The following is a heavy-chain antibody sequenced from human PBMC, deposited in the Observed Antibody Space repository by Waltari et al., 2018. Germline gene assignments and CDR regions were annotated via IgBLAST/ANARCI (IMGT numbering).Heavy chain of an antibody. CDR3: ARAHKQPIVHYYYYYYMDV. J-gene: IGHJ6*03. CDR2: ISSSSSYI. Sequence: EVQLVESGGGLVKPGGSLRLSCAASGFTFIRYSINWFRQGPGKGLEWVSSISSSSSYIYYADSVKGRFTNSRDNAKNSLYLQMNSLRAEDTAVYYCARAHKQPIVHYYYYYYMDVWGKGTTVTVSS. V-gene: IGHV3-21*01. CDR1: GFTFIRYS. D-gene: IGHD6-13*01.